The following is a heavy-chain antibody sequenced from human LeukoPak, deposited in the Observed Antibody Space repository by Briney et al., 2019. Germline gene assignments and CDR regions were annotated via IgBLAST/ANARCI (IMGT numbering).Heavy chain of an antibody. CDR2: ITGSGSGA. V-gene: IGHV3-23*01. J-gene: IGHJ4*02. CDR1: GFTFSSFA. D-gene: IGHD3-9*01. Sequence: PGGSLRLSCAASGFTFSSFAINWVRQAPGKGLEWVSVITGSGSGADYADSVKGRFTISRDNSQNTVHLQMNSLRAEDTAVYYCARGLQGYYDSFTGYYRGRYYFDYWGQGTLVTVSS. CDR3: ARGLQGYYDSFTGYYRGRYYFDY.